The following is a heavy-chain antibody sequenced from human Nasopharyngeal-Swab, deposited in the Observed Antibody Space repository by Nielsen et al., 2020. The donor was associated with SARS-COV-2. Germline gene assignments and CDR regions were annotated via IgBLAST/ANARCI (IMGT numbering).Heavy chain of an antibody. CDR1: GFPLSASGMC. D-gene: IGHD3-10*01. CDR3: ARMYSTGYYYYGMDV. V-gene: IGHV2-70*01. CDR2: INWDDHK. Sequence: SGPTLEKPTQTLTLTCTFSGFPLSASGMCVTWIRQTPGKALEWLALINWDDHKYYSTSLRTRLNISKDTSKNQVVLTMTNMDPVDTGTYYCARMYSTGYYYYGMDVWGQGTTVTVSS. J-gene: IGHJ6*02.